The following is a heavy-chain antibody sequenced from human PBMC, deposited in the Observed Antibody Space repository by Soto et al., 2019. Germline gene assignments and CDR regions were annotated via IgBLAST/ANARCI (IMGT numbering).Heavy chain of an antibody. CDR2: ISGSGGST. J-gene: IGHJ6*02. Sequence: EVQLLESGGGLVQPGGSLRLSCAASGFTFSSYAMSWVRQAPGKGLEWVSAISGSGGSTYYADSVRGRFTISRDNSKNKLYLQMNSLRAEDTAVYYCTKEMYSSGAYYFYFGMDVWGQATTVTVSS. V-gene: IGHV3-23*01. CDR3: TKEMYSSGAYYFYFGMDV. D-gene: IGHD6-25*01. CDR1: GFTFSSYA.